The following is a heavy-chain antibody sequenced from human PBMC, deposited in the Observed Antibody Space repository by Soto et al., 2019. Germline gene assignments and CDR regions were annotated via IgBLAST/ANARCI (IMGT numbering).Heavy chain of an antibody. CDR2: IYYSGST. CDR1: GGSISSYY. CDR3: ARLAGYSSSWYYFDY. Sequence: SETLSLTCTVSGGSISSYYWSWIRQPPGKGLEWIGYIYYSGSTNYNPSLKSRVTISVDTSKNQFSLKLSSVTAADTAVYYCARLAGYSSSWYYFDYWGQGTLVTVSS. V-gene: IGHV4-59*01. J-gene: IGHJ4*02. D-gene: IGHD6-13*01.